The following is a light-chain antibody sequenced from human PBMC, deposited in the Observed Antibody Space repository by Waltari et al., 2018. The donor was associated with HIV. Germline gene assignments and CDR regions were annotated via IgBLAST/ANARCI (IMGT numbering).Light chain of an antibody. CDR1: QSISSF. Sequence: DIQMTQSPSSLSASVGDRVTITCRASQSISSFLNWYQQKPGKAPSLLIYTASSLQSGVPSRFRGSGSGTDFTLTFSSLQPEDFATYYCQQSYSDPPTFGGGSKVAIK. CDR2: TAS. CDR3: QQSYSDPPT. V-gene: IGKV1-39*01. J-gene: IGKJ4*01.